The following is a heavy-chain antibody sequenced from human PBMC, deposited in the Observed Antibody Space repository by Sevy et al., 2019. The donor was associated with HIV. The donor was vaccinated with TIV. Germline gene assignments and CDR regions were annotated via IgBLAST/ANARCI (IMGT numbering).Heavy chain of an antibody. CDR2: IWKDGHNK. V-gene: IGHV3-33*01. CDR1: GFTFSSFG. D-gene: IGHD3-16*01. CDR3: VREKGPFTAFDI. Sequence: GGSLKLSCAASGFTFSSFGMYWARQAPGEGLEWVAVIWKDGHNKFYADSVRGRFTFSRDNSRSTLSLQMDSLRVEDTAVYYCVREKGPFTAFDIWGQGTMVTVSS. J-gene: IGHJ3*02.